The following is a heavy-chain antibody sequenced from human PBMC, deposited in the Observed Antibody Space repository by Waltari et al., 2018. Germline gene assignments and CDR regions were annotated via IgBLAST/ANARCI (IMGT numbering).Heavy chain of an antibody. V-gene: IGHV3-33*01. CDR2: IWYDGSNK. J-gene: IGHJ4*02. Sequence: QVQLVESGGGVVQPGRSLILSCSASGFTFSRYCFHWVRQAPGKGLEWVAVIWYDGSNKYYADSVKGRFTISRDNSKNTLYLQMNSLRAEDTAVYDCARDADRQWLNFDYWGQGTLVTVSS. CDR1: GFTFSRYC. D-gene: IGHD6-19*01. CDR3: ARDADRQWLNFDY.